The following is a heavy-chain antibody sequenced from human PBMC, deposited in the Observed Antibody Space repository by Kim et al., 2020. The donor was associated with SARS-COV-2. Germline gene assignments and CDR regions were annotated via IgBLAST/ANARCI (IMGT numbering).Heavy chain of an antibody. V-gene: IGHV4-30-2*04. CDR3: ARDGDYGSGSPPIDY. D-gene: IGHD3-10*01. Sequence: PPLKRRVTISVDTSKNQFSLKLSSVTAADTAVYYCARDGDYGSGSPPIDYWGQGTLVTVSS. J-gene: IGHJ4*02.